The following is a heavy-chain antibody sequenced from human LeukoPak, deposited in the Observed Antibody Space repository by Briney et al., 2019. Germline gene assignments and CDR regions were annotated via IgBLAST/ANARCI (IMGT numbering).Heavy chain of an antibody. CDR1: GFTFEDYG. D-gene: IGHD3-10*01. CDR2: IAWDGVTT. J-gene: IGHJ6*03. Sequence: GGSLRLSCAASGFTFEDYGMHWVRQAPGKGLEWVSHIAWDGVTTYYADSVKGRFAISRDNNKNFVYLQMNRLRRDDNAQYYCAKGTYGFPSRYYMDVWGKGTRVTVSS. V-gene: IGHV3-43D*04. CDR3: AKGTYGFPSRYYMDV.